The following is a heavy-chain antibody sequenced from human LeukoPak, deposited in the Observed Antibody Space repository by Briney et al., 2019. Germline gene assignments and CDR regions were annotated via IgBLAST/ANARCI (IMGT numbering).Heavy chain of an antibody. Sequence: SETLSLTCAVYGGSFSGYYWSWIRQPPGKGLEWIGEINHSGSTNYNPSLKSRVTISVDTSKNQFSLKLSSVTAADTAVYYCARRNYIWPVFDYWGQGTLVTVSS. CDR2: INHSGST. CDR3: ARRNYIWPVFDY. J-gene: IGHJ4*02. V-gene: IGHV4-34*01. D-gene: IGHD5-24*01. CDR1: GGSFSGYY.